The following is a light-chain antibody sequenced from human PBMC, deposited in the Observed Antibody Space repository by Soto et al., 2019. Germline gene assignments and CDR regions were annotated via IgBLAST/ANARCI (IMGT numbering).Light chain of an antibody. V-gene: IGLV1-40*01. CDR1: SSNIGAGYD. CDR2: GNS. Sequence: QSLLTQPPSVSGAPGQRVTISCTGSSSNIGAGYDVHQYQQLPGTAPKLLIYGNSNRPSGVPDRFSGSKSGTSASLAITGLQAEYEADYYCQSYDSSLSGFYVFGTGTKVTVL. J-gene: IGLJ1*01. CDR3: QSYDSSLSGFYV.